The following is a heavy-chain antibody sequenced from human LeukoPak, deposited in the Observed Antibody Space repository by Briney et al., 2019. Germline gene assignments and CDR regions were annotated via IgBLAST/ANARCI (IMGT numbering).Heavy chain of an antibody. Sequence: PGGSLRLSCAASGFTFSSYSMSWVRQAPGKGLEWVSSISSSSSYIYYADSVKGRFTISRDNAKNSLYLQMNSLRAEDTAVYYCARDDYGGNPGSDYWGQGTLVTVSS. V-gene: IGHV3-21*01. CDR1: GFTFSSYS. D-gene: IGHD4-23*01. CDR3: ARDDYGGNPGSDY. J-gene: IGHJ4*02. CDR2: ISSSSSYI.